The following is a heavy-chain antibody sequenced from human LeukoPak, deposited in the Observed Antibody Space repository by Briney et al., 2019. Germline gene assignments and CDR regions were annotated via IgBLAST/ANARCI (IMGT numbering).Heavy chain of an antibody. CDR2: IYYSGST. V-gene: IGHV4-39*07. D-gene: IGHD6-19*01. CDR3: ARDLRWVSSGWYPFDY. CDR1: GGSISSSSYY. Sequence: PSETLSLTCTVSGGSISSSSYYWGWIRQPPGKGLEWIGSIYYSGSTYYNPSLKSRVTISVDTSKNQFSLKLSSVTAADTAVYYCARDLRWVSSGWYPFDYWGQGTLVTVSS. J-gene: IGHJ4*02.